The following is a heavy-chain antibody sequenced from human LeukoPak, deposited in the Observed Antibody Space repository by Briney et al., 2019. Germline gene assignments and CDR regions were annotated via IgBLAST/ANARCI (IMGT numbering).Heavy chain of an antibody. CDR3: ATRVGYYFDY. J-gene: IGHJ4*02. CDR2: IRYDGSNK. V-gene: IGHV3-30*02. D-gene: IGHD2-2*01. CDR1: GFTFSSYG. Sequence: GGSLRLSCAASGFTFSSYGMHWVRQAPGKGLEWVAFIRYDGSNKYYADSVKGRFTISRDNSKNTLYLQMNSLRAEDTAVYYCATRVGYYFDYWGQGTLVTVSS.